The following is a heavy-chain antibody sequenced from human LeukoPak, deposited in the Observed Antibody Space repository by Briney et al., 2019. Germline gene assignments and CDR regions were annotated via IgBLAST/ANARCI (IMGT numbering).Heavy chain of an antibody. CDR2: ISAYNGNT. Sequence: ASVKVSCKASGYTFTSYGISWVRQAPGQGLELMGWISAYNGNTNYAQKLQGRGTMTTDTSTSTAYMELRSLRSDDTAVYYCARESLSGFIDYWGQGTLVTVSS. D-gene: IGHD6-19*01. CDR3: ARESLSGFIDY. CDR1: GYTFTSYG. V-gene: IGHV1-18*01. J-gene: IGHJ4*02.